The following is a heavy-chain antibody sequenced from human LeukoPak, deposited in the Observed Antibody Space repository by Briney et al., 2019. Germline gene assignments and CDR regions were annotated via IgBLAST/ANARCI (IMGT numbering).Heavy chain of an antibody. CDR3: ARGGPGIRSVPAARFDY. Sequence: SETLSLTCAVYGGSFSGYYWSWIRQPPGKGPEWIGEINHSGSTNYNPSLKSRVTISVDTSKNQFSLKLSSVTAADTAVYYCARGGPGIRSVPAARFDYWGQGTLVTVSS. CDR1: GGSFSGYY. D-gene: IGHD2-2*01. J-gene: IGHJ4*02. V-gene: IGHV4-34*01. CDR2: INHSGST.